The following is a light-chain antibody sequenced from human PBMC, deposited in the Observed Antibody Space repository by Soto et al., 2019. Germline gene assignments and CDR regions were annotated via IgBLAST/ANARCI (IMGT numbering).Light chain of an antibody. CDR2: WAS. CDR1: QSVLYSSNNKNY. J-gene: IGKJ3*01. Sequence: DIVMTQSPDSLAVSLGERATINCKSSQSVLYSSNNKNYLAWYQQKPGQPPKLLIYWASTRESGVPDRFSGSGSGKDVALYFSSRQDADGSIYYCQQYYSTQFTVGPGTKVDIK. V-gene: IGKV4-1*01. CDR3: QQYYSTQFT.